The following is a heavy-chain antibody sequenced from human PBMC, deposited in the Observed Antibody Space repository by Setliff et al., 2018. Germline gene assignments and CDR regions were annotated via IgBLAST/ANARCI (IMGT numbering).Heavy chain of an antibody. V-gene: IGHV3-33*08. D-gene: IGHD2-15*01. CDR2: IWDDGVKK. CDR1: KFTFSNHD. Sequence: LRLSCEASKFTFSNHDMNWVRQAPGKGLEWVAVIWDDGVKKYHADSVKGRFTISRDNSKNTLYLQMNSLRPEDTAVYYCARTCSGSGCYAGLESWGQGTPVTVSS. CDR3: ARTCSGSGCYAGLES. J-gene: IGHJ4*02.